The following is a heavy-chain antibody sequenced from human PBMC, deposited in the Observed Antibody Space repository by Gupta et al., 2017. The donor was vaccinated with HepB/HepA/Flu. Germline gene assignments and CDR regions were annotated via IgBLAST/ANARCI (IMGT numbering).Heavy chain of an antibody. CDR2: ILYRGST. V-gene: IGHV4-39*01. CDR3: ARRPLRTVDWYFEL. Sequence: QLQLQESGPGLVKPSETLSLTCSVFGGSISRNSHYWGWIRQPPGKGLEWIASILYRGSTYHNPSLKSRVTISVDTSKNQFSLKLSSVTAADTAVYYCARRPLRTVDWYFELWGRGTLVTVSS. J-gene: IGHJ2*01. CDR1: GGSISRNSHY. D-gene: IGHD4-17*01.